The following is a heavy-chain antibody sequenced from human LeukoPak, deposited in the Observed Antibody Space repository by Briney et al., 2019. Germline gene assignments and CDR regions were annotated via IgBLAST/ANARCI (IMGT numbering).Heavy chain of an antibody. J-gene: IGHJ3*02. V-gene: IGHV3-7*01. Sequence: PGGSLRLSCAASGFTFSGNWVGSGRQPPRRGLEWVASIKEDGSKKHYVDSVRGRFTISRDNAKNTVYLQMNSLRVEDTAVYYCAREGSSSTYYFDAFDIWGQGTMVTVSS. CDR1: GFTFSGNW. CDR2: IKEDGSKK. CDR3: AREGSSSTYYFDAFDI. D-gene: IGHD3-22*01.